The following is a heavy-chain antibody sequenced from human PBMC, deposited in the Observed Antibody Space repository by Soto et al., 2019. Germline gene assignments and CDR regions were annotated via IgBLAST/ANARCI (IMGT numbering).Heavy chain of an antibody. J-gene: IGHJ4*02. Sequence: GGSLRLSCAASGFTFSSYAMSWVRQAPGKGLEWVSAISGSGGSTYYADSVKGRFTISRDNSKNTLYLQMNSLRAEDTAVYYCAKSGYIAVAGTIDYWGQGTLVTSPQ. CDR1: GFTFSSYA. CDR3: AKSGYIAVAGTIDY. D-gene: IGHD6-19*01. CDR2: ISGSGGST. V-gene: IGHV3-23*01.